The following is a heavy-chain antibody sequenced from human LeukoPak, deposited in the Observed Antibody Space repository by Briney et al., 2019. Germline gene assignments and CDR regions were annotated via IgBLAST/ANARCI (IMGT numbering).Heavy chain of an antibody. Sequence: GGSLRLSCAASAFTVSPNYINWVRQAPGKGLGWVSVISSGGTTYSQDSVKGGFTVSRDNAKNSLYQQINSLRVEDTAVYYCATESMGRHYDYWGEGTLRTVSS. V-gene: IGHV3-53*01. CDR1: AFTVSPNY. J-gene: IGHJ4*02. CDR2: ISSGGTT. D-gene: IGHD2-21*01. CDR3: ATESMGRHYDY.